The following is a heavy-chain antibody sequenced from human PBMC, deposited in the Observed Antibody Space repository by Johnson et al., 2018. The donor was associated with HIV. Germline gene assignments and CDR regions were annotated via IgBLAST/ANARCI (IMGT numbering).Heavy chain of an antibody. CDR3: AKDRAHSSNYLDAFDI. CDR2: IRFDGSSK. V-gene: IGHV3-30*02. CDR1: GFTFSSNG. D-gene: IGHD3-22*01. J-gene: IGHJ3*02. Sequence: VQLLESGGGVVQPGGSLRLSCVVSGFTFSSNGMHWVRQAPGKGLEWVAFIRFDGSSKYYGDSVKGRFSISRDNSKNTLYLQMNSLRAEDTAVYYCAKDRAHSSNYLDAFDIWGQGTMVTVSS.